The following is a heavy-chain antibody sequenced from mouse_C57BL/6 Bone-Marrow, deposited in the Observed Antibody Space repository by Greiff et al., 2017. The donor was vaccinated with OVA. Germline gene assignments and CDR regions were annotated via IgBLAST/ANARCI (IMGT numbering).Heavy chain of an antibody. CDR3: ARLGGIYYDYDGFAY. D-gene: IGHD2-4*01. CDR2: IDPSDSYT. J-gene: IGHJ3*01. CDR1: GYTFTSYW. Sequence: VQLQQPGAELVMPGASVKLSCKASGYTFTSYWMHWVKRRPGQGLEWIGEIDPSDSYTNYNQKFKGKSTLTVDKSSSTAYMQLSSLTSEDSAVYYCARLGGIYYDYDGFAYWGQGTLVTVSA. V-gene: IGHV1-69*01.